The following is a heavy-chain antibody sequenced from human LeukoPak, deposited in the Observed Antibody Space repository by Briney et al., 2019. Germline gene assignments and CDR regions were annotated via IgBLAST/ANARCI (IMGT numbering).Heavy chain of an antibody. CDR3: ARDSL. V-gene: IGHV4-31*11. CDR1: GGSFSGYY. Sequence: PSETLSLTCAVYGGSFSGYYWSWIRQHPGKGLEWIGYIYYSGSTYYNPSLKSRVTISVDTSKNQFSLKLSSVTAADTAVYYCARDSLWGQGTLVTVSS. J-gene: IGHJ4*02. CDR2: IYYSGST.